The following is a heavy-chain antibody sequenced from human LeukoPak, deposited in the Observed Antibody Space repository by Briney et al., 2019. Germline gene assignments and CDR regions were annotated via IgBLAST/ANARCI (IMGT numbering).Heavy chain of an antibody. Sequence: PGGSLRLSCAASEFSVGSNYMTWVRQAPGKGLEWVSLIYSGGSTYYADSVQGRFTISRDNAKNTVYLQMNSLRAEDTAVYYCAKAEPASGYDYWGQGTLVTVSS. J-gene: IGHJ4*02. CDR2: IYSGGST. V-gene: IGHV3-66*01. CDR1: EFSVGSNY. CDR3: AKAEPASGYDY. D-gene: IGHD6-13*01.